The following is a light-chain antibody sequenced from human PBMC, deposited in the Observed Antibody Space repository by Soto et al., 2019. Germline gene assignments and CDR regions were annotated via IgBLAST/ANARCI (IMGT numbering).Light chain of an antibody. J-gene: IGLJ7*01. CDR3: QSYDSSLSGSHAV. V-gene: IGLV1-40*01. Sequence: QLVLTQPPSVSGAPGQRVTISCTGSSSNIGAGYDVHWYQQLPGTAPKLLIYGNSNRPSGVPDRFSGSKSGTSASLAITGLQAEDEADYYCQSYDSSLSGSHAVFGGGTKLTVL. CDR1: SSNIGAGYD. CDR2: GNS.